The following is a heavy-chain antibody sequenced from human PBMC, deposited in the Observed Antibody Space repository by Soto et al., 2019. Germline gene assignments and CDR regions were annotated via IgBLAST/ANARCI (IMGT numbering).Heavy chain of an antibody. Sequence: GGSLRLSCAASGFTFSSYDMHWVRQATGKGLEWVSAIGTAGDTYYPGSVKGRFTISRENAKNSSYLQMNSLRAEDTAVYYCARVVKDSYGYVAFDYWGQGTLVTVSS. V-gene: IGHV3-13*01. D-gene: IGHD5-18*01. J-gene: IGHJ4*02. CDR1: GFTFSSYD. CDR2: IGTAGDT. CDR3: ARVVKDSYGYVAFDY.